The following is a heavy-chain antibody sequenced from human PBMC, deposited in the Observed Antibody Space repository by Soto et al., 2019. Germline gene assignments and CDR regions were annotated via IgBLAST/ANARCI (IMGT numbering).Heavy chain of an antibody. Sequence: SVKVSCKASGGTFSSYAISWVRQAPGQGLEWMGGIIPIFGIVNYAQKFQGRVTITADESTSTAYMELSSLRSEDTAVYYCASYYDSSGYYFDYWGQGTLVTVSS. CDR3: ASYYDSSGYYFDY. CDR1: GGTFSSYA. D-gene: IGHD3-22*01. V-gene: IGHV1-69*13. J-gene: IGHJ4*02. CDR2: IIPIFGIV.